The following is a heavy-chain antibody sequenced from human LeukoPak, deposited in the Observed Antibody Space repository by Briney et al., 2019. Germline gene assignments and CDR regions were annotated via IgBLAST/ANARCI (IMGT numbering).Heavy chain of an antibody. CDR3: ARDPRGDFWSGYIDY. CDR2: ISYDGSNK. J-gene: IGHJ4*02. V-gene: IGHV3-30-3*01. Sequence: PGRSLRLSCAASGFTFSSYAMHWVRQAPGKGLEWVAVISYDGSNKYYADSVKGRFTISRDNSKNTLYLQMNSLRAEDTAVYYCARDPRGDFWSGYIDYWGQGTLVTVSS. CDR1: GFTFSSYA. D-gene: IGHD3-3*01.